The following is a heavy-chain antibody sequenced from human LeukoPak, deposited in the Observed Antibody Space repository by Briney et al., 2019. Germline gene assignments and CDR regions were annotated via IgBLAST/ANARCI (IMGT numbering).Heavy chain of an antibody. CDR3: AGIVGATTGTAFDY. Sequence: GGSLRLSCAASGFTFSSYEMNWVRQAPGKGLEWVSYISSSGSTIYYADSVKGRFTISRDNAKNSLYLQMNSLRAEDTAVCYCAGIVGATTGTAFDYWGQGTLVTVSS. V-gene: IGHV3-48*03. J-gene: IGHJ4*02. D-gene: IGHD1-26*01. CDR2: ISSSGSTI. CDR1: GFTFSSYE.